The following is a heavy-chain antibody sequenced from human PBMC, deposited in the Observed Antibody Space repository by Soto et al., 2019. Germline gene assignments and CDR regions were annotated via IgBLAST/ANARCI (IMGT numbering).Heavy chain of an antibody. CDR1: GGSMSSYY. V-gene: IGHV4-59*08. D-gene: IGHD3-9*01. J-gene: IGHJ4*02. CDR2: IYYSGST. Sequence: SETLSLTCTVSGGSMSSYYWSWIRQPPGKGLEWIGYIYYSGSTNYNPSLKTRVTISVDTSKNQFSLKLSSVTAADTAVYFCARLEGLATISYYFDFWGQGALVTVSS. CDR3: ARLEGLATISYYFDF.